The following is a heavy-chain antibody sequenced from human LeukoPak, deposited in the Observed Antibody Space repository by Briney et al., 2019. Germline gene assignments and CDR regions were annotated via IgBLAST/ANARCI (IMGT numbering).Heavy chain of an antibody. CDR3: ARDLRGASDY. Sequence: PSETLSLTCTVSGGSISSYYWSWIRQPAGKGLEWIGSIYYSGSTYYNPSLKSRVTISVDTSKNQFSLKLSSVTAADTAVYYCARDLRGASDYWGQGTLVTVSS. CDR1: GGSISSYY. J-gene: IGHJ4*02. CDR2: IYYSGST. D-gene: IGHD1-26*01. V-gene: IGHV4-4*07.